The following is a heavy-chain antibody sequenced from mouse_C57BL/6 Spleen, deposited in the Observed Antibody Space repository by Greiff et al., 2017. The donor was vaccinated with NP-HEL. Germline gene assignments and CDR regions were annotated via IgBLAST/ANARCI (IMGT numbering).Heavy chain of an antibody. Sequence: VKLMESGAELVRPGTSVKVSCKASGYAFTNYLIEWVKQRPGQGLEWIGVINPGSGGTNYNEKFKGKATLTADKSSSTAYMQLSSLTSEDSAVYFCARGGDDGYPFAYWGQGTLVTVSA. D-gene: IGHD2-3*01. J-gene: IGHJ3*01. CDR3: ARGGDDGYPFAY. CDR2: INPGSGGT. CDR1: GYAFTNYL. V-gene: IGHV1-54*01.